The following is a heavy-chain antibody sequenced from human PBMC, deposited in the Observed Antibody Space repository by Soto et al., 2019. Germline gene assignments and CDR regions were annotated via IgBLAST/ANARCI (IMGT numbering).Heavy chain of an antibody. CDR2: IIPIFGTA. CDR1: GGTFSSYA. CDR3: ARRAVRGVYYFDY. V-gene: IGHV1-69*13. J-gene: IGHJ4*02. D-gene: IGHD3-10*01. Sequence: SVKVSCKASGGTFSSYAISWGRQAPGQGLEWMGGIIPIFGTANYAQKFQGRVTITADESTSTAYMEPSSLRSEDTAVYYCARRAVRGVYYFDYWGQGTLVTVSS.